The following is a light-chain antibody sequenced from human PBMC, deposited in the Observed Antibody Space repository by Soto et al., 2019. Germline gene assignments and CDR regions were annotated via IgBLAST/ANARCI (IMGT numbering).Light chain of an antibody. CDR1: QTVRNNY. Sequence: EFVLTQSPGTLSLSPGEIATLSCRASQTVRNNYLAWYQQKPGQAPRLLIYDASSRATGIPDRFSGGGSGTDFTLTISRLEPEDFAVYYCQQFSSYPLTFGGGTKVELK. CDR2: DAS. CDR3: QQFSSYPLT. J-gene: IGKJ4*01. V-gene: IGKV3-20*01.